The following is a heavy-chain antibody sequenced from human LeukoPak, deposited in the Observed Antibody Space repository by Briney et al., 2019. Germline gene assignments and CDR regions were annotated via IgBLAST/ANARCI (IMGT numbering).Heavy chain of an antibody. J-gene: IGHJ4*02. CDR1: GGSFSSSSYY. D-gene: IGHD7-27*01. Sequence: SETLSLTCTVSGGSFSSSSYYWGWIRQPPGKGLGWIGSIYYSGSTYYNPSLKSRVTISVDTSKNQFSLKLSSVTAADTAVYYCASRKLGNDYWGQGTLVTVSS. CDR3: ASRKLGNDY. CDR2: IYYSGST. V-gene: IGHV4-39*07.